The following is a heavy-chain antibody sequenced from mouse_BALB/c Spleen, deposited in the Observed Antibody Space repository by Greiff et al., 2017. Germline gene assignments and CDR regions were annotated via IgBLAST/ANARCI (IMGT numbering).Heavy chain of an antibody. V-gene: IGHV2-6-7*01. D-gene: IGHD2-4*01. CDR2: IWGDGST. CDR3: ARGGITTAMDY. Sequence: VQLKESGPGLVAPSQSLSITCTVSGFSLTGYGVNWVRQPPGKGLEWLGMIWGDGSTDYNSALKSRLSISKDNSKSQVFLKMNSLQTDDTARYYCARGGITTAMDYWGQGTSVTVSS. J-gene: IGHJ4*01. CDR1: GFSLTGYG.